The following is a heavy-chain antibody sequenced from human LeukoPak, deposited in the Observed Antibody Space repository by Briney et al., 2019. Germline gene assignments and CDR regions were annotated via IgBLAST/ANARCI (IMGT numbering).Heavy chain of an antibody. CDR2: ISAYNGNT. CDR3: AREGYSSSFRFYYYYGMDV. J-gene: IGHJ6*02. D-gene: IGHD6-13*01. CDR1: GYTFTSYG. Sequence: ASVKVSFKASGYTFTSYGISWVRQAPGQGLEWMGWISAYNGNTNYAQKLQGRVTMTTDTSTSTAYMELRSLRSDDTAVYYCAREGYSSSFRFYYYYGMDVWGQGTTVTVSS. V-gene: IGHV1-18*01.